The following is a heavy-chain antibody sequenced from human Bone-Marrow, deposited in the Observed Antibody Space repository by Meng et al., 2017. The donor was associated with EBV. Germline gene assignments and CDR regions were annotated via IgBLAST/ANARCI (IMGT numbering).Heavy chain of an antibody. J-gene: IGHJ4*02. Sequence: QVQLQESGPGMVKPSXXLSLTCAVSGGSISSGGYYWSWIRQPPGKGLEWIGYIYYSGSTYYNPSLKSRVTISVDTSKNQFSLKLSSVTAADTAVYYCARENTHYYGSGSYPDYWGQGTLVTVSS. D-gene: IGHD3-10*01. V-gene: IGHV4-30-4*01. CDR3: ARENTHYYGSGSYPDY. CDR1: GGSISSGGYY. CDR2: IYYSGST.